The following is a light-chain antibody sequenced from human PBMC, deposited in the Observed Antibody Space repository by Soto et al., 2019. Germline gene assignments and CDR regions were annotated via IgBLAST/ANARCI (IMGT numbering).Light chain of an antibody. CDR1: SSNIGDNP. V-gene: IGLV1-44*01. Sequence: QSVLTQPPSASGTPGQRITISCSGSSSNIGDNPVNWYQQLPGAAPKLLIYINDQRPPGVPDRFSGSKSGTSASLAITGLQAEDEADYYCQSYDSSLSGVFGSGTKVTVL. CDR2: IND. J-gene: IGLJ1*01. CDR3: QSYDSSLSGV.